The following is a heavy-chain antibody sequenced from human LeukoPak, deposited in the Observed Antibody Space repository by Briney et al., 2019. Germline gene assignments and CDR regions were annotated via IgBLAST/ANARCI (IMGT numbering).Heavy chain of an antibody. CDR2: IYPGDSDT. Sequence: HGESLKISCKGSGYSFTSYWIGWVRQMPGKGLEWMGIIYPGDSDTRYSPSFQGQATISADKSISTAYLQWSSLKASGTAMYYCARREAVAGSFDYWGQGTLVTVSS. J-gene: IGHJ4*02. V-gene: IGHV5-51*01. CDR1: GYSFTSYW. D-gene: IGHD6-19*01. CDR3: ARREAVAGSFDY.